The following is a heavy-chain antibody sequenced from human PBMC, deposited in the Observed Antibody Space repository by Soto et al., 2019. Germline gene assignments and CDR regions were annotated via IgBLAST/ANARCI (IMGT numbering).Heavy chain of an antibody. V-gene: IGHV3-48*01. CDR3: ARDLEGAAHRIAVAGDLRRNGDY. Sequence: GGSLRLSCAASGFTFSSYSMNWVRQAPGKGLEWVSYISSSSSTIYYADSVKGRFTISRDNAKNSLYLQMNSLRAEDTALYYCARDLEGAAHRIAVAGDLRRNGDYWGQGTMVTVSS. D-gene: IGHD6-19*01. CDR2: ISSSSSTI. CDR1: GFTFSSYS. J-gene: IGHJ4*02.